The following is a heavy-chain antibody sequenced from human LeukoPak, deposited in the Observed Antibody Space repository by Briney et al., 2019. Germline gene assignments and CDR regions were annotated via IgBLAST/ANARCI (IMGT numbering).Heavy chain of an antibody. CDR1: GYSISSGYY. J-gene: IGHJ6*03. Sequence: SETLSLTCTVSGYSISSGYYWGWIRQPPGKGLEWIGSIYHSGSTYYNPSLKSRVTISVDTSKNQFSLKLSAVTAAATAVYYCASGGIVGASPRYYYYMDVWGKGTTLTVSS. CDR3: ASGGIVGASPRYYYYMDV. D-gene: IGHD1-26*01. V-gene: IGHV4-38-2*02. CDR2: IYHSGST.